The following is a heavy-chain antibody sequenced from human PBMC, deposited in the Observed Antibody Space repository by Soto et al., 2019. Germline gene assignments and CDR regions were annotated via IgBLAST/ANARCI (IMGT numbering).Heavy chain of an antibody. J-gene: IGHJ4*02. CDR1: GYTFTSYG. CDR3: ARDLNGGYSSSWSQFDY. V-gene: IGHV1-18*01. D-gene: IGHD6-13*01. CDR2: ISAYNGNT. Sequence: GPSVKVSCKASGYTFTSYGISWVRQAPGQGLEWMGWISAYNGNTNYAQKLQGRVTMTTDTSTSTAYMELRSLRSDDTAVYYCARDLNGGYSSSWSQFDYWGQGTLVTVSS.